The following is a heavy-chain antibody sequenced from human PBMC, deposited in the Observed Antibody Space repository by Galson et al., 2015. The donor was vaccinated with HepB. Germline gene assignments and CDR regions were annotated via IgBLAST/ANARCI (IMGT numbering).Heavy chain of an antibody. J-gene: IGHJ6*02. V-gene: IGHV3-7*01. Sequence: SLRLSCAASGFTFSSYWMSWVRQAPGKGLEWVANIKQDGSEKYYVDSVKGRFTISRDNAKNSLYLQMNSLRAEDTAVYYCAREGVVVAARSYYYYYGMDVWGQGTTVTVSS. CDR3: AREGVVVAARSYYYYYGMDV. CDR1: GFTFSSYW. CDR2: IKQDGSEK. D-gene: IGHD2-15*01.